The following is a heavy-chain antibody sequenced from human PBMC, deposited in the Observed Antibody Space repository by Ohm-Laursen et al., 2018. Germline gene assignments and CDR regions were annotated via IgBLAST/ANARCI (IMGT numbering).Heavy chain of an antibody. J-gene: IGHJ4*02. V-gene: IGHV3-23*01. CDR2: ISVSGSST. CDR1: GFTFSISG. Sequence: SLRLSCAASGFTFSISGMTWVRRAPGKGLEWVSGISVSGSSTDYADSVKGRFTISRDNSKNTLYLQMNSLRAEDTAVYYCAKGTTDVDYWGQGTLVTVSS. CDR3: AKGTTDVDY. D-gene: IGHD1-1*01.